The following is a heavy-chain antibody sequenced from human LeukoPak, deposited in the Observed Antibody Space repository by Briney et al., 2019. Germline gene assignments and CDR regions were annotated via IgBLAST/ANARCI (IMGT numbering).Heavy chain of an antibody. Sequence: ASVKVSCKASGYTFTGYYMHWVRQAPGQGLEWMGWINPNSGGTNYAQKFQGRVTMTRDTSISTAYMELSRLRSDDTAVYYCARGVGMGYSYGPKFDYWGQGTLVTVSS. J-gene: IGHJ4*02. CDR1: GYTFTGYY. CDR3: ARGVGMGYSYGPKFDY. V-gene: IGHV1-2*02. D-gene: IGHD5-18*01. CDR2: INPNSGGT.